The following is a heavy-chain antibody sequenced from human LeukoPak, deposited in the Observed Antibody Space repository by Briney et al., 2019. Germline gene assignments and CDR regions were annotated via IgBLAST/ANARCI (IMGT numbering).Heavy chain of an antibody. Sequence: GGSLRLSCAASGFTFSSYGMHWVRQAPGKGLEWVAFIRYDGSNKYYADSVKGRFTISRDNSKNTLYLQMNSLRAEDTAVYYCARSYYEYYYDSSGYYRPYFDYWGQGTLVTVSS. D-gene: IGHD3-22*01. CDR3: ARSYYEYYYDSSGYYRPYFDY. J-gene: IGHJ4*02. CDR1: GFTFSSYG. V-gene: IGHV3-30*02. CDR2: IRYDGSNK.